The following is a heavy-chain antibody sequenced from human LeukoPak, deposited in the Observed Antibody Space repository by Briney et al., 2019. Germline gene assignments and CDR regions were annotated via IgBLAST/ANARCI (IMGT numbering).Heavy chain of an antibody. CDR3: ARGSTRADDY. V-gene: IGHV4-59*11. Sequence: SETLSLTCTVSGASISNHYWSWIRQSPGKGLEWIGYVHHNGDTNYNPSLKSRVATSVDTSRNQFSLTLYSVSAADTAVYYCARGSTRADDYWGQGTLVTVS. CDR2: VHHNGDT. CDR1: GASISNHY. J-gene: IGHJ4*02. D-gene: IGHD2/OR15-2a*01.